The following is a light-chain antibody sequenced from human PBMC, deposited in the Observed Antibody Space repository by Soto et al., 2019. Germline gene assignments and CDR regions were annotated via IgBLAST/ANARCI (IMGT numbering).Light chain of an antibody. CDR2: DVS. Sequence: QSALTQPASFSGSPGQSITISCTGTSSDVGGYNYVSWYQQHPGKAPKLMIYDVSNRPSGVSNRFSGSKSGNTASLTISGLQAEDEADYYCSSYTSSSTNYVFGTGTKVTVL. V-gene: IGLV2-14*01. J-gene: IGLJ1*01. CDR1: SSDVGGYNY. CDR3: SSYTSSSTNYV.